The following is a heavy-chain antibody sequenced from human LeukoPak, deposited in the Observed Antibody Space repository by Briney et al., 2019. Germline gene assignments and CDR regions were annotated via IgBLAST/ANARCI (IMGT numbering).Heavy chain of an antibody. CDR2: ITTSSSTV. V-gene: IGHV3-48*01. D-gene: IGHD1-1*01. Sequence: GGSLRLSCAASGFSFSSYNMSWVRQAPGKGLEWVSYITTSSSTVYYADSVKGRFTISRDNSKNTVYLQMDSLRPEDTAVCYCARARGTTGTTRIAFDIWGKGTMVTVSS. CDR1: GFSFSSYN. J-gene: IGHJ3*02. CDR3: ARARGTTGTTRIAFDI.